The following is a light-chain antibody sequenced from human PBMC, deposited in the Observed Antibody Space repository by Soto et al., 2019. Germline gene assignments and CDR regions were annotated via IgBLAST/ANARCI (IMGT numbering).Light chain of an antibody. J-gene: IGKJ1*01. Sequence: DIQLTQSPSTLSGSAGDSETITCRASQAFXSRFVWYQQKPGKAPKVLXDKASTLKRGGPSRLSGSGSGTEFTPTSSSLQPDDSATYYCQHYNIYSEAFGQGTKVDIK. CDR2: KAS. V-gene: IGKV1-5*03. CDR3: QHYNIYSEA. CDR1: QAFXSR.